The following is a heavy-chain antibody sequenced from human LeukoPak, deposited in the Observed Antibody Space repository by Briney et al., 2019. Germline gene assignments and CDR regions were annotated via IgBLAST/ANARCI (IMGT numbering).Heavy chain of an antibody. V-gene: IGHV3-48*03. CDR3: ARYCSGGSCSAMDV. Sequence: GGSLRPSCAASGFTFSSYEMNWVRQAPGKGLEWVSYISSSGSTIYYADSVEGRFTISRDNAKNSLYLQMNSLRAEDTAVYYCARYCSGGSCSAMDVWGQGTTVTVSS. CDR2: ISSSGSTI. J-gene: IGHJ6*02. D-gene: IGHD2-15*01. CDR1: GFTFSSYE.